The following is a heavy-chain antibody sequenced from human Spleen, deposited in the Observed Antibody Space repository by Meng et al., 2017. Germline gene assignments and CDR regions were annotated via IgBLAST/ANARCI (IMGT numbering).Heavy chain of an antibody. CDR3: AKRISGWYFIDY. CDR1: GFTFSSYA. V-gene: IGHV3-23*01. CDR2: ISGSGGST. D-gene: IGHD6-19*01. Sequence: GGSLRLSCAASGFTFSSYAMSWVRQAPGKGLEWVSAISGSGGSTYYADSVKGRFTISRDNSKNTLYLQINSLRAEDSAVYYCAKRISGWYFIDYWGQGTLVTVSS. J-gene: IGHJ4*02.